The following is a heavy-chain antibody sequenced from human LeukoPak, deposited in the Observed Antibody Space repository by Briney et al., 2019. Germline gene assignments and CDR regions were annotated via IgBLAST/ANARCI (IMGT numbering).Heavy chain of an antibody. CDR2: IKQDGSKK. CDR3: ARFISLGG. CDR1: GFTFSSYW. J-gene: IGHJ4*02. Sequence: PGGALRLSCAASGFTFSSYWMSWVRQAPGKGLEWVANIKQDGSKKNYVDSVKGRFTISRDNAKNSLYLQMNSLRVEDTAVYYCARFISLGGWGQGAPVTVSS. D-gene: IGHD3-10*01. V-gene: IGHV3-7*01.